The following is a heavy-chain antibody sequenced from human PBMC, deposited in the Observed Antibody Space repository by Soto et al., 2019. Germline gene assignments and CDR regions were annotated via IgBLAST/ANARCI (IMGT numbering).Heavy chain of an antibody. V-gene: IGHV3-64D*06. CDR1: GFTFNNYA. Sequence: GGSLRLSCSASGFTFNNYAMHWVRQAPGKGLEYVSAISSNGINTYYADSVKDRFTISRDNSMNTLYLQMSSLRAEDTALYYCVRGHYSSSTHYLDFWGQGTILTVYS. D-gene: IGHD6-6*01. CDR2: ISSNGINT. CDR3: VRGHYSSSTHYLDF. J-gene: IGHJ4*02.